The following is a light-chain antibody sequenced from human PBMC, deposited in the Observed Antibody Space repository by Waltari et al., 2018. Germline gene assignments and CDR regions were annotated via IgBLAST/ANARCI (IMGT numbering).Light chain of an antibody. Sequence: ESVLTQSPGTLSLSPGERATLSCRATQTVANTYLHWYQLKPGQAPRLLIYGASSRATGIPDRFSGSGSGTDFTLTISRLEPEDFAVYYCHLSGGSPRTFGGGTK. V-gene: IGKV3-20*01. CDR1: QTVANTY. CDR2: GAS. CDR3: HLSGGSPRT. J-gene: IGKJ4*01.